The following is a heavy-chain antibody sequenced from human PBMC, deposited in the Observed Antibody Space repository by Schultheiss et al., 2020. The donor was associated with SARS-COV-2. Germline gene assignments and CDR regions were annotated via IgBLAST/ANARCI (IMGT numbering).Heavy chain of an antibody. J-gene: IGHJ6*03. Sequence: SETLSLTCSVSGGSISSYSWSWIRQPAGKGLEWIGYIYNSGSTYYNPSLKSRVTISVDTSKNQFSLKLSSVTAADTAVYYCAREDCSSTSCYIAYYYYMDVWGKGTTVTVSS. CDR1: GGSISSYS. CDR2: IYNSGST. CDR3: AREDCSSTSCYIAYYYYMDV. D-gene: IGHD2-2*02. V-gene: IGHV4-4*08.